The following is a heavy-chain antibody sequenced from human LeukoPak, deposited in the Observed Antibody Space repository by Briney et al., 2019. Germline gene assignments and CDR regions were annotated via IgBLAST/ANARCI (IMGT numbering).Heavy chain of an antibody. D-gene: IGHD3-22*01. Sequence: GGSLRLSCAVSGITLSDYGMSWVRQAPGKGLEWVAGISDSGGRKNYADSVKGRFTISRDNPKNTLYLQMDSLRAEDTAVYFCAKRGVVIRVILVGFHKEAYYFDSWGQGALVTVSS. CDR2: ISDSGGRK. CDR3: AKRGVVIRVILVGFHKEAYYFDS. V-gene: IGHV3-23*01. CDR1: GITLSDYG. J-gene: IGHJ4*02.